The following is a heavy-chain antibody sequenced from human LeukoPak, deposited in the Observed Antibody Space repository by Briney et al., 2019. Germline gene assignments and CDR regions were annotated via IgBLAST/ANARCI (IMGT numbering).Heavy chain of an antibody. J-gene: IGHJ4*02. V-gene: IGHV4-34*01. D-gene: IGHD3-22*01. CDR2: INHSGST. CDR3: ARSHYYDSSGYLSPRYFDY. Sequence: KPSETLSLTCAVYGGSFSGYYWSWIRQPPGKGLEWIGEINHSGSTNYNPSLKSRVTISVDTSKNQFSLKLSSVTAADTAVYYCARSHYYDSSGYLSPRYFDYWGQGTLVTVSS. CDR1: GGSFSGYY.